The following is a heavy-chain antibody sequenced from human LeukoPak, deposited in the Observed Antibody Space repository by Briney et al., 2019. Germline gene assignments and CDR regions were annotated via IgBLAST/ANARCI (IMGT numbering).Heavy chain of an antibody. Sequence: GGSLRLFCAASGFTFSSYWMSWVRQAPGKGLEWVANIKQDGSEKYYVDSVKGRFTISRDNAKNSLYLQMNSLRAEDTAVYYCARDQNRVAIYYYYYMDVWGKGTTVTISS. CDR3: ARDQNRVAIYYYYYMDV. V-gene: IGHV3-7*01. CDR2: IKQDGSEK. CDR1: GFTFSSYW. D-gene: IGHD2-21*01. J-gene: IGHJ6*03.